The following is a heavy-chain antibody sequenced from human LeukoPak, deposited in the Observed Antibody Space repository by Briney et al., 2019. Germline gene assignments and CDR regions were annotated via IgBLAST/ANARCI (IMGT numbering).Heavy chain of an antibody. Sequence: GGSLRLSSAASGFTFSSYSMNWVRQAPGKGLEWVSSISASGSYIYYAGSLKGRFTISRDNTKNSLFLQMNSLRAEDTAVYYCARDSPGTTASDYWGQGTLVTVSS. J-gene: IGHJ4*02. CDR1: GFTFSSYS. CDR3: ARDSPGTTASDY. D-gene: IGHD1-1*01. CDR2: ISASGSYI. V-gene: IGHV3-21*01.